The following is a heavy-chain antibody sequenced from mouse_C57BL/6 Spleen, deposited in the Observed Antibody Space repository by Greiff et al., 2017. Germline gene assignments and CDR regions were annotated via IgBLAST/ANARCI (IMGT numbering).Heavy chain of an antibody. Sequence: EVQGVESGGGLVKPGGSLKLSCAASGFTFSSYAMSWVRQTPEKRLEWVATISDGGSYTYYPDNVKGRFTISRDNAKNNLYLQMSHLKSEDTAMYYCAREDQYYFDYWGQGTTRTVSS. CDR2: ISDGGSYT. V-gene: IGHV5-4*01. CDR1: GFTFSSYA. CDR3: AREDQYYFDY. J-gene: IGHJ2*01.